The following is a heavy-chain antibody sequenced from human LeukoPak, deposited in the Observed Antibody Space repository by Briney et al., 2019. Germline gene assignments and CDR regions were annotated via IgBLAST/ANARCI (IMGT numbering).Heavy chain of an antibody. CDR3: AKEGYYDSSGYQVY. Sequence: GGSLRLSCAASGFTFSSYAMSWVRQAPGKGLEWVSAISGSGGSTYYADSVKGRFTISRDNSKNTPYLQMNSLRAEDTAVYYCAKEGYYDSSGYQVYWGQGTLVTVSS. D-gene: IGHD3-22*01. J-gene: IGHJ4*02. V-gene: IGHV3-23*01. CDR2: ISGSGGST. CDR1: GFTFSSYA.